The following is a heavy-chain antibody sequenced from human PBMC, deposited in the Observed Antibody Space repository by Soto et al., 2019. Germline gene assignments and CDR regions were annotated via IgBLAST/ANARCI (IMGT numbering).Heavy chain of an antibody. CDR3: ARGQWLQRSEY. CDR2: INHSGNI. D-gene: IGHD6-19*01. Sequence: QVQLQQWGAGLLKPSETLSLTCGVYAESFSGYFWNWIRQPPGKGLEWIGEINHSGNINYNPSLRSRVTISLDTSKNQFSLNLSSVTAAGTAVYYCARGQWLQRSEYWGQGTLVTVSS. V-gene: IGHV4-34*01. CDR1: AESFSGYF. J-gene: IGHJ4*02.